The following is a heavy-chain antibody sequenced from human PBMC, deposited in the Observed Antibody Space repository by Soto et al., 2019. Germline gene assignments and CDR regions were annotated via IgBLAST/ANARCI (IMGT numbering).Heavy chain of an antibody. J-gene: IGHJ5*02. CDR3: AHRGYGDYPRDNWFDP. CDR1: GFSLKSGGAG. CDR2: IYWNEDK. D-gene: IGHD4-17*01. Sequence: QITLKESGPTLVKPTQTLTLTCTFSGFSLKSGGAGVGWIRQSPGKALEWLALIYWNEDKRYSPSLKSRLTITKDTSKNQVVLTMTNMDPVDTATYYCAHRGYGDYPRDNWFDPWGQGTLVTVSP. V-gene: IGHV2-5*01.